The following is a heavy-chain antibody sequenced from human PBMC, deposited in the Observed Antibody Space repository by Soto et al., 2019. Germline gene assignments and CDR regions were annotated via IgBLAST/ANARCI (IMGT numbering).Heavy chain of an antibody. D-gene: IGHD3-9*01. CDR3: AIHDPYYDILTGQNIDY. CDR1: CVSISSSSYC. J-gene: IGHJ4*02. CDR2: IYYSGST. V-gene: IGHV4-39*01. Sequence: SEPLSLTCTVSCVSISSSSYCWGLIRQPPGKGLEWIGSIYYSGSTYYNPSLKSRVTISVDTSKNQFSLKLSSVTAADTAVYYCAIHDPYYDILTGQNIDYWGQGTLVTVSS.